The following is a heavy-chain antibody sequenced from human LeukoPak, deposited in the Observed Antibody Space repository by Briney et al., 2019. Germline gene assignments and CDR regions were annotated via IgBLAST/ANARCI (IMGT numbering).Heavy chain of an antibody. J-gene: IGHJ4*02. CDR3: ASWGGNSQPIDY. CDR1: GFTVSSNY. D-gene: IGHD4-23*01. Sequence: GPLRPSCAASGFTVSSNYMSWVRQAPGKGLEWVSVIYSGGSTYYADSVKGRFTISRDNSKNTLYLQMNSLRAEDTAVYYCASWGGNSQPIDYWGQGTLVTVSS. CDR2: IYSGGST. V-gene: IGHV3-66*02.